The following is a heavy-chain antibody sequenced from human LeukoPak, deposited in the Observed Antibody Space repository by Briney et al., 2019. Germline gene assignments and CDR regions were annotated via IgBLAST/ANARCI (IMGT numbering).Heavy chain of an antibody. J-gene: IGHJ4*02. CDR1: GGTFSSYA. CDR2: IIPIFGTA. CDR3: ARVGGHGDYVHNY. D-gene: IGHD4-17*01. V-gene: IGHV1-69*01. Sequence: GSSVKVSCKASGGTFSSYAISWVRQAPGQGLEWMGGIIPIFGTANYAQKFQGRVTITADESTSTAYMELRSLRSDDTAVYYCARVGGHGDYVHNYWGQGTLVTVSS.